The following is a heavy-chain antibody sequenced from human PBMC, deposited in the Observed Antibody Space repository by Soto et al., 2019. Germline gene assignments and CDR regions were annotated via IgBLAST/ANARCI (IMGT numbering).Heavy chain of an antibody. CDR1: GGSISSYY. CDR3: ARLEGFGGNWFDP. J-gene: IGHJ5*02. Sequence: SETLSLTCTVSGGSISSYYWSWIRQPPGKGLEWIGYIYYSGSTNYNPSLKSRVTISVDTSENQFSLKLSSVTAADTAVYYCARLEGFGGNWFDPWGQGTLVTVSS. CDR2: IYYSGST. V-gene: IGHV4-59*08. D-gene: IGHD3-10*01.